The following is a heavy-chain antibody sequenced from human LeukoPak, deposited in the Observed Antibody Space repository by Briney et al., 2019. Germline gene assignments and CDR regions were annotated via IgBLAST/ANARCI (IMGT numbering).Heavy chain of an antibody. Sequence: SETLSLTCTVSGGSISSGSYYWSWIRQPAGKGLEWIGRIYTSGSTNYNPSLKSRVTISVDTSNNQFSLKLTSVTAADTAVYYCARDSSPNTYWGQGTLVTVSS. D-gene: IGHD6-13*01. CDR2: IYTSGST. CDR1: GGSISSGSYY. CDR3: ARDSSPNTY. V-gene: IGHV4-61*02. J-gene: IGHJ4*02.